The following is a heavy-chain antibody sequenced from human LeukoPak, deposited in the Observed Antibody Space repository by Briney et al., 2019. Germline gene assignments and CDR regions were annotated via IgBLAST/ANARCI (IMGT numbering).Heavy chain of an antibody. J-gene: IGHJ4*02. CDR3: ARSGGYTYGPGGY. V-gene: IGHV3-11*04. CDR2: ISNSGSTI. CDR1: GFTFSDYY. Sequence: AGGSLRLSCAASGFTFSDYYMSWIRQAPGKGLEWISYISNSGSTIYYADSVKGRFTISRDNAKNTLYLQMNSLRAEDTAVYFCARSGGYTYGPGGYWGQGTLVTVSS. D-gene: IGHD5-18*01.